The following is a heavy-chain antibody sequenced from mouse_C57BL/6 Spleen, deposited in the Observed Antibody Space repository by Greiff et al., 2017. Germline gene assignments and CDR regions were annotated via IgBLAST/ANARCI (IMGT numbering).Heavy chain of an antibody. V-gene: IGHV14-2*01. CDR2: IDPEDGDT. Sequence: EVQLQQSGAELVKPGASVKLSCTASGFNIKDYYMHWVKQRTEQGLEWIGRIDPEDGDTKYAPKFQGKATITADTSSNTAYLQLSSLTSEDTAVYYCARNYGSSFWYFDVWGTGTTVTVSS. D-gene: IGHD1-1*01. CDR1: GFNIKDYY. J-gene: IGHJ1*03. CDR3: ARNYGSSFWYFDV.